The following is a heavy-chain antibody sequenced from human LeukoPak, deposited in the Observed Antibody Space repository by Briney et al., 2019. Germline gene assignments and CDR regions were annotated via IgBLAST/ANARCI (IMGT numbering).Heavy chain of an antibody. CDR1: GFTFSSYA. CDR2: ISGSGGSA. J-gene: IGHJ4*02. D-gene: IGHD1-26*01. Sequence: GGSLRLSCAASGFTFSSYAMSWVRQAPGKGLEWVSAISGSGGSAYYADSVKGRFTISRDNSKNTLYLQMNSLRAEDTAVYYCAKVTRSGSYYFDYWGQGTLVTVSS. CDR3: AKVTRSGSYYFDY. V-gene: IGHV3-23*01.